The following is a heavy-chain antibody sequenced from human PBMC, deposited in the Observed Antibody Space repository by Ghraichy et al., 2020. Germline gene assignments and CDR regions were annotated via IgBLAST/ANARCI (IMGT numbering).Heavy chain of an antibody. D-gene: IGHD6-19*01. CDR2: FDPEDGET. CDR3: ATDQDSSGWRQFDY. V-gene: IGHV1-24*01. J-gene: IGHJ4*02. CDR1: GYTLTELS. Sequence: ASVKVSCKVSGYTLTELSMHWVRQAPGKGLEWMGGFDPEDGETIYAQKFQGRVTMTEDTSTDTAYMELSSLRSEDTAVYFCATDQDSSGWRQFDYWGQGTLVTVSS.